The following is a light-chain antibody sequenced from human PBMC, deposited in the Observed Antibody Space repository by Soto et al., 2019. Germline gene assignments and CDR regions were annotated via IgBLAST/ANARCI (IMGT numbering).Light chain of an antibody. CDR1: QSLLHSNGYNY. CDR3: MQALQTPWT. V-gene: IGKV2-28*01. Sequence: DIVMTQSPLSLPVTPGEPASISCRSSQSLLHSNGYNYLDWYLQKPGQSPQLLISLGSNRASGVPDRFSGSGSGTDFTLKISRVEAEDVGVYYCMQALQTPWTFGQGTKVELK. J-gene: IGKJ1*01. CDR2: LGS.